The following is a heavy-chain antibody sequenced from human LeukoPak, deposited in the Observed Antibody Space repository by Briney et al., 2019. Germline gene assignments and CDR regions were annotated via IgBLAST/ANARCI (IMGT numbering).Heavy chain of an antibody. J-gene: IGHJ6*04. CDR3: ARARPRDIVVVPAAKDHYYGMDV. V-gene: IGHV3-48*03. D-gene: IGHD2-2*01. CDR2: ISSSGSTI. CDR1: GFTFSSYE. Sequence: GGSLRLSCAASGFTFSSYEMNWVRQAPGKELEWVSYISSSGSTIYYADSVKGRFTISRDNAKNSLYLQMNSLRAEDTAVYYCARARPRDIVVVPAAKDHYYGMDVWGKGTTVTVSS.